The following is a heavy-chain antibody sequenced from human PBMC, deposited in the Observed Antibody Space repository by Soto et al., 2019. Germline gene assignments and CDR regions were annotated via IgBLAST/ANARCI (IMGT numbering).Heavy chain of an antibody. Sequence: SVKVSCKASGGTFSSYAISWVRQAPGQGLEWMGGIIPIFGTANYAQKFQGRVTITADESTSTAYMELSSLRSEDTAVYYCARDTSSTSGYFDYWGQGTLVTVSS. J-gene: IGHJ4*02. CDR3: ARDTSSTSGYFDY. V-gene: IGHV1-69*13. D-gene: IGHD3-10*01. CDR2: IIPIFGTA. CDR1: GGTFSSYA.